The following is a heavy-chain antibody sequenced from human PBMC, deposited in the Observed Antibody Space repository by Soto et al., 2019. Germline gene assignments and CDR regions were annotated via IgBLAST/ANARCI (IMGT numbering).Heavy chain of an antibody. V-gene: IGHV3-23*01. CDR2: ISGGGGST. J-gene: IGHJ4*02. D-gene: IGHD3-9*01. CDR1: GFTFSSYA. Sequence: GGSLRLSCAASGFTFSSYAMSWVRQAPGKGLEWVSAISGGGGSTYYADSVEGRFTISRDNSKNTLYLQMNSLRAEDTAVYYCAKVLLRYFDWLPDFDYWGQGTLVTVSS. CDR3: AKVLLRYFDWLPDFDY.